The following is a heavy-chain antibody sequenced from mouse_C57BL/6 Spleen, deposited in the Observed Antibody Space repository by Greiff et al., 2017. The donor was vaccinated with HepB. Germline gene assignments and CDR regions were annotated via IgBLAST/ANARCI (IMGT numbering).Heavy chain of an antibody. CDR3: ARPAV. J-gene: IGHJ1*01. CDR2: IHPSDSDT. CDR1: GYTFTSYW. V-gene: IGHV1-74*01. Sequence: QVHVKQPGAELVKPGASVKVSCKASGYTFTSYWMHWVKQRPGQGLEWIGRIHPSDSDTNYNQKFKGKATLTADKSSSTAYVQLSSLTSEDSAVYYCARPAVWGPGTTVTVSS.